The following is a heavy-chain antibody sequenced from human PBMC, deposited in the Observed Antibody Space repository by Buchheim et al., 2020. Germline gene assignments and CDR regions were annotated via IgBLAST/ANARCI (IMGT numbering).Heavy chain of an antibody. CDR3: ARHRNGAVAGLTNWFDP. Sequence: QVQLQESGPGLVKPSETLSLTCTVSGGSISSYYWSWIRQPPGKGLEWIGYIYYSGSTNYNPSPKSRVTISVDTSNNHSSLKLSSVTAADTAVYYCARHRNGAVAGLTNWFDPWGQGTL. V-gene: IGHV4-59*08. CDR1: GGSISSYY. D-gene: IGHD6-19*01. CDR2: IYYSGST. J-gene: IGHJ5*02.